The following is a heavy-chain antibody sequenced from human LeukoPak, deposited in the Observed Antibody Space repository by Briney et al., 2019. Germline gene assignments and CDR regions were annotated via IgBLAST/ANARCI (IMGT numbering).Heavy chain of an antibody. CDR3: ARDAPESGYYDSSRYGMDV. V-gene: IGHV1-18*01. CDR1: GYTFTSYG. CDR2: ISAYNGNT. D-gene: IGHD3-22*01. Sequence: ASVKVSCKASGYTFTSYGISWVRQAPGQGLEWMGWISAYNGNTNYAQKLQGRVTMTTDTSTSTAYMELRSLRSDDTAVYYCARDAPESGYYDSSRYGMDVWGQGTTVTVSS. J-gene: IGHJ6*02.